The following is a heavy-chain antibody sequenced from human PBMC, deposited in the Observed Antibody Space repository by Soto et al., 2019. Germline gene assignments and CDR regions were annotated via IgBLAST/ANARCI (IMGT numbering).Heavy chain of an antibody. CDR1: GFTFSDYY. D-gene: IGHD2-2*01. J-gene: IGHJ4*02. CDR2: ISSSGSTI. V-gene: IGHV3-11*01. CDR3: ASHCSSTSCYGHEFDY. Sequence: GGSLRLSCAASGFTFSDYYMSWIRQASGKGLEWVSYISSSGSTIYYADSVKGRFTISRDNAKNSLYLQMNSLRAEDTAVYYCASHCSSTSCYGHEFDYWGQGTLVTVSS.